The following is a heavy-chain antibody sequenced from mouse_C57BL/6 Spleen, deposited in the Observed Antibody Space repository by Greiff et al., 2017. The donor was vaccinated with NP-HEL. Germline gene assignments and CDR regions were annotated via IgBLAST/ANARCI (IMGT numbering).Heavy chain of an antibody. CDR2: INPNNGGT. CDR1: GYTSTDYN. CDR3: ATRGSSYGYFDV. V-gene: IGHV1-18*01. Sequence: VQLKQSGPELVKPGASVKIPCKASGYTSTDYNMDWVKQSHGKSLEWIGDINPNNGGTIYNQKFKGKATLTVDKSSSTAYMELRSLTSEDTAVYYCATRGSSYGYFDVWGTGTTVTVSS. J-gene: IGHJ1*03. D-gene: IGHD1-1*01.